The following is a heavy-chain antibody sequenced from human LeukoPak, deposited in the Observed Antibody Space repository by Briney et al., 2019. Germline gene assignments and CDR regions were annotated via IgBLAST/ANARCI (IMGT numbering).Heavy chain of an antibody. V-gene: IGHV4-59*12. Sequence: PSETLSLTCTVSGGSISSYYWSWIRQPPGKGLEWIGYIYYSGSTNYNPSLKSRVTISVDTSKNQFSLKLSSVTAADTAVYYCAREGHCSGGSCYPPVGYWGQGTLVTVSS. CDR3: AREGHCSGGSCYPPVGY. D-gene: IGHD2-15*01. CDR1: GGSISSYY. CDR2: IYYSGST. J-gene: IGHJ4*02.